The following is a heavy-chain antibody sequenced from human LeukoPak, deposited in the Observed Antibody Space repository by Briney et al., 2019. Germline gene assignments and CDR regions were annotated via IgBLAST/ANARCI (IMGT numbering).Heavy chain of an antibody. CDR1: GYTFTSYG. CDR3: ARDREDSIVVVITPLDY. D-gene: IGHD3-22*01. V-gene: IGHV1-18*01. CDR2: ISAYNGNT. Sequence: ASVKVSCKASGYTFTSYGISWVRQAPGQGLEWMGWISAYNGNTNYAQKLQGRVTMTTDTSTSTAYMELRSLRSDDTAVYYCARDREDSIVVVITPLDYWGQGTLVTVSS. J-gene: IGHJ4*02.